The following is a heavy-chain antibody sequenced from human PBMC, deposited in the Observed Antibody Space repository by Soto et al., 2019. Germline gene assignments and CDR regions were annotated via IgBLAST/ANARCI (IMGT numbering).Heavy chain of an antibody. D-gene: IGHD3-9*01. CDR2: IYYSGGT. CDR1: GGSIRSTGFH. V-gene: IGHV4-31*03. Sequence: SETLSLTCTVSGGSIRSTGFHWSWIRQHPGKGLEWIGYIYYSGGTNYNTSLLSRVTISADTSKNQFSLHLTSVTAADTAFYYFASGLSGYYGPEYFQYWGQGTPVTVSS. J-gene: IGHJ1*01. CDR3: ASGLSGYYGPEYFQY.